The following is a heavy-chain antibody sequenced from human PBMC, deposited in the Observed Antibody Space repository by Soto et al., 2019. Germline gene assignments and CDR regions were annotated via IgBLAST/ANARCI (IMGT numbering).Heavy chain of an antibody. CDR3: ARDLEVGTVVPAGSLGMDV. D-gene: IGHD2-15*01. CDR1: GFTFRSYG. Sequence: GGSLRLSCAASGFTFRSYGMHWVRRGPGKGLEWVAVIWYDGSNTDYADSVKGRFTISRDNSKNTLYLQMNSLSAEDTAVYHCARDLEVGTVVPAGSLGMDVWGQGTTVTVSS. CDR2: IWYDGSNT. J-gene: IGHJ6*02. V-gene: IGHV3-33*01.